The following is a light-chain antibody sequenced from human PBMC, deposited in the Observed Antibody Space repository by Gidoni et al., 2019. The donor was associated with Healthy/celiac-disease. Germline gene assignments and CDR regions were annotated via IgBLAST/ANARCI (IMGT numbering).Light chain of an antibody. CDR2: AAS. Sequence: DIQMTQSPSSLSASVGDRVNITCRASQSISSYLNWYQQKPGKAPKLLIYAASSLQSGVPSRFSGSGSGTDFTLTISSLQPEDFATYFCQQSYSTPLFGPGTKVDI. V-gene: IGKV1-39*01. J-gene: IGKJ3*01. CDR3: QQSYSTPL. CDR1: QSISSY.